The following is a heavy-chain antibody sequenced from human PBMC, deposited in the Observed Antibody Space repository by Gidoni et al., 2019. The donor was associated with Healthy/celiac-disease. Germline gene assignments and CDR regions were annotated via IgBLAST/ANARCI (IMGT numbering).Heavy chain of an antibody. J-gene: IGHJ3*02. D-gene: IGHD2-2*01. CDR3: ASTTPDIVVVPAAMGAFDI. CDR1: GYTFTSYR. CDR2: ISAYNGNT. Sequence: QVQLVQSGAEVKKPGASVKVSCTSSGYTFTSYRISWVRQAPGQGLEWMGWISAYNGNTNYAQKLQGRVTMTTDTSTSTAYMELRGLRSDDTAVYYCASTTPDIVVVPAAMGAFDIWGQGTMVTVSS. V-gene: IGHV1-18*01.